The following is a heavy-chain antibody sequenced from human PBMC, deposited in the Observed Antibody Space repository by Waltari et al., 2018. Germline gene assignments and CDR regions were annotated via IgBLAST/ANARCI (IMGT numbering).Heavy chain of an antibody. V-gene: IGHV3-23*01. CDR2: ISSSGSST. CDR1: GFTLSTYV. CDR3: AKYRNSHFDY. J-gene: IGHJ4*02. D-gene: IGHD4-4*01. Sequence: EVQLLESGGGLVQPGGSLRLSCAASGFTLSTYVMGWVRQAPGKGLEGVSTISSSGSSTVYADSVRGRFTISRDNSKNTLFLQMNSLRAEDTALYYCAKYRNSHFDYWGQGTLVTVSS.